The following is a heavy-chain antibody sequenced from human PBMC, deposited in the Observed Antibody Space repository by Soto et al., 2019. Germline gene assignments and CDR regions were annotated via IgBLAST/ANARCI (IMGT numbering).Heavy chain of an antibody. Sequence: QVQLQESGPGLVKPSQTLSLTCTVSGGSISSGGYYWSWIRQHPGKGLEWIGYIYYSGSTYYNPSLKGRVTISVDTSKNQFSLKLSSVTAADTAVYYCARGGPVVAYAFDIWGQGTMVTVSS. CDR1: GGSISSGGYY. D-gene: IGHD2-15*01. J-gene: IGHJ3*02. CDR2: IYYSGST. CDR3: ARGGPVVAYAFDI. V-gene: IGHV4-31*03.